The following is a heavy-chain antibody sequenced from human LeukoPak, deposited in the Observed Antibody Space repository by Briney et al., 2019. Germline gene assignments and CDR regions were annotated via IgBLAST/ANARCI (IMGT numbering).Heavy chain of an antibody. V-gene: IGHV4-30-4*08. CDR3: ARLIAQDAFDI. CDR2: IYYSGST. Sequence: LRLSCAASGFTFSSYAMSWVRQAPGKGLEWIGYIYYSGSTYYNPSLKSRVTISVDTSKNQFSLKLSSVTAADTAVYYCARLIAQDAFDIWGQGTMVTVSS. J-gene: IGHJ3*02. CDR1: GFTFSSYA. D-gene: IGHD2/OR15-2a*01.